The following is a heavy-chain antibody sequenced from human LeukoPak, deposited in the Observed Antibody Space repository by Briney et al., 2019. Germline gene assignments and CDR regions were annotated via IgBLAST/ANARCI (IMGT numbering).Heavy chain of an antibody. CDR3: ARESTAPLFGHNRFDP. CDR1: GLSLTSGYY. CDR2: VHHSGPT. J-gene: IGHJ5*02. D-gene: IGHD3/OR15-3a*01. Sequence: SETLSLTCNISGLSLTSGYYWGWIRQPPGKGLEWMGSVHHSGPTYYNPSLTSRVTISVDTSKNQFSLTLNSVTAADTAVYYCARESTAPLFGHNRFDPWGQGTLVTVSS. V-gene: IGHV4-38-2*02.